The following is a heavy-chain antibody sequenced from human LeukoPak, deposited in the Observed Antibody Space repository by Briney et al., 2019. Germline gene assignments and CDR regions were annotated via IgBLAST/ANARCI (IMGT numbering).Heavy chain of an antibody. Sequence: GGSLRLSCAASGFTFSSYSMNWVRQAPGEGLEWVSSISSSSSYIYYADSVRGRFTISRDNSKNTLYLQMNSLRAEDAAVYFCAKAPVTSCRGAYCYPFDSWGQGTLVTVSS. CDR2: ISSSSSYI. D-gene: IGHD2-21*01. CDR3: AKAPVTSCRGAYCYPFDS. J-gene: IGHJ4*02. CDR1: GFTFSSYS. V-gene: IGHV3-21*04.